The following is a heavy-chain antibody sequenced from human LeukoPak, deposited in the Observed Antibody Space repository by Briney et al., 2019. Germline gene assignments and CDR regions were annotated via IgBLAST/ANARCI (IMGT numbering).Heavy chain of an antibody. CDR2: IYHGGST. D-gene: IGHD3-10*01. Sequence: PSGTLSLTCAVSGGSISSSNWWSWVRQPPGKGLEWIGEIYHGGSTNYNPSLKSRVTISVDTSKNQFSLKLSSVTAADTAVYYCARGGVRGSAPRPLDAFDIWGQGTMVTVSS. CDR3: ARGGVRGSAPRPLDAFDI. CDR1: GGSISSSNW. J-gene: IGHJ3*02. V-gene: IGHV4-4*02.